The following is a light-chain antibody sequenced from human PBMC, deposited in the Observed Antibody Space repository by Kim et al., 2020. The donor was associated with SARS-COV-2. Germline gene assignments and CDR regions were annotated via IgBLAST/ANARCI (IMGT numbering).Light chain of an antibody. CDR2: VKN. Sequence: RTRCQGDSIRNDYASWYQYQPGQAPVVVMYVKNNRPPGIPDRFSGSYSGNTASVTITGAQAEDAADYYCSSRYSSSNHHVVFGGGTQLTVL. V-gene: IGLV3-19*01. CDR3: SSRYSSSNHHVV. CDR1: SIRNDY. J-gene: IGLJ3*02.